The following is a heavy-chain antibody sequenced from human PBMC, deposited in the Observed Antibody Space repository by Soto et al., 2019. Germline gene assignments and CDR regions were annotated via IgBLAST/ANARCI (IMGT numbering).Heavy chain of an antibody. V-gene: IGHV1-69*01. Sequence: QVQLVQSGAEVKKPGSSVKVSCKASGGTFSSYAISWVRQAPGQGLEWMGGIIPIFGTANYAQKFQGRVTITADESTSPAYMALSSLRAEDTAVYYSASHETPYKGFYYYCYGMDVWGQGTTVTVSS. CDR1: GGTFSSYA. D-gene: IGHD1-20*01. CDR2: IIPIFGTA. J-gene: IGHJ6*02. CDR3: ASHETPYKGFYYYCYGMDV.